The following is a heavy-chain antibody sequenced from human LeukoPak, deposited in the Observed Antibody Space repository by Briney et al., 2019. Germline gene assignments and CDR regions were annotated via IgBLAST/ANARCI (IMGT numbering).Heavy chain of an antibody. CDR3: ASDFTQGGGLCEY. CDR2: ASVTGNH. CDR1: GVSISSRY. V-gene: IGHV4-59*11. D-gene: IGHD3-16*01. J-gene: IGHJ4*02. Sequence: PSETLSLTCTVAGVSISSRYWTWIRRPPGRGLEWIGYASVTGNHDYSLSLKSRITISVDTSKNQFSLRLTSVTAADTAIYYCASDFTQGGGLCEYWGQGLLVTVSS.